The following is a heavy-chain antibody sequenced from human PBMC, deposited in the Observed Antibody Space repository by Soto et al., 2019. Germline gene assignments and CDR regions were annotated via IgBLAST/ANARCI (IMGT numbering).Heavy chain of an antibody. CDR1: GFTFSSYA. CDR2: ISGSGGST. CDR3: AQRKMITFGGVIPSDAFDI. J-gene: IGHJ3*02. D-gene: IGHD3-16*02. Sequence: GESLKICCAASGFTFSSYAMSWVRQAPGKGLEWVSAISGSGGSTYYADSVKGRFTISRDNSKNTLYLQMNSLRAEDTAVYYCAQRKMITFGGVIPSDAFDIWGQGTMVTVSS. V-gene: IGHV3-23*01.